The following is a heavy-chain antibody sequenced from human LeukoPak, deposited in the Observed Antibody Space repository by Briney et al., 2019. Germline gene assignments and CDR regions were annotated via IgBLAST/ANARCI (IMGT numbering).Heavy chain of an antibody. D-gene: IGHD4-17*01. CDR2: ISSSGSTI. CDR1: GFTFSSYE. Sequence: GGSLRLSCAASGFTFSSYEMNWVRQAPGKGLEWVSYISSSGSTIYYADSVKGRFTISRDNAKNSLYLQMNSLRAEDTAVYYCARAGDYGDYLVYWGQGTLVTVSS. CDR3: ARAGDYGDYLVY. J-gene: IGHJ4*02. V-gene: IGHV3-48*03.